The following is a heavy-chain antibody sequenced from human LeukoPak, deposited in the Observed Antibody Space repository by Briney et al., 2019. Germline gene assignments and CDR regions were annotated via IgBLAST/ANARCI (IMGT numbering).Heavy chain of an antibody. V-gene: IGHV3-33*01. CDR3: ASGDYYGSGSYYNGENY. CDR1: GFPFSSYG. Sequence: GGSRSLSCAASGFPFSSYGMHWVRQAPGKGLEWVAVILYDGSNKYYADSVKGRFTISRDNSKNTLYLQMNSLRAEDTAVYYCASGDYYGSGSYYNGENYWGQGTLVTVSS. CDR2: ILYDGSNK. J-gene: IGHJ4*02. D-gene: IGHD3-10*01.